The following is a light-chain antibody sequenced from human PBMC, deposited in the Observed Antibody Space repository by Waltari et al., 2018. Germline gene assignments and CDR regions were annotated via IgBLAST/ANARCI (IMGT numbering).Light chain of an antibody. CDR3: YSAADNTWV. J-gene: IGLJ3*02. V-gene: IGLV3-27*01. CDR1: VLAKNF. CDR2: KDT. Sequence: SYELTPPSSVSVSPGQTARIACSGDVLAKNFARWFQRKPGQAPVILLYKDTERASEIPERFSGSKSGTTVTLTISGAQVEDEADYHCYSAADNTWVFGGGTKLTVL.